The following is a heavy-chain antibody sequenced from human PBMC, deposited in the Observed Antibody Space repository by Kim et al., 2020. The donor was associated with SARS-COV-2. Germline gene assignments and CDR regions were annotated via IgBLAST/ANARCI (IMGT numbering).Heavy chain of an antibody. J-gene: IGHJ6*02. Sequence: GGSLRLSCAASGFTFNTYTLNWVRQAPGKGLEWVSSISSSSTDIYNADSVKGRFTISRDNAKNSLYLQMNSLRAEDTAVYYCARGGYSHDSKYYYYAMDVWVQGTTVTVSS. CDR3: ARGGYSHDSKYYYYAMDV. V-gene: IGHV3-21*01. CDR1: GFTFNTYT. CDR2: ISSSSTDI. D-gene: IGHD5-12*01.